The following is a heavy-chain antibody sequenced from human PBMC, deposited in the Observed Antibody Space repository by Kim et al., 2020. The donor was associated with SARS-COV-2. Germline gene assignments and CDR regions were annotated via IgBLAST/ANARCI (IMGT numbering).Heavy chain of an antibody. J-gene: IGHJ6*03. V-gene: IGHV7-4-1*01. D-gene: IGHD3-3*01. Sequence: ASVKVSCKASGYTFTSYAMNWVRQAPGQGLEWMGWINTNTGNQTYAQGFTGRFVFSLDTSVSTAYLQIRSLKAEDTAVYYCASGPQGFWSGYYYYYYMDVWGKGTTVTVSS. CDR2: INTNTGNQ. CDR3: ASGPQGFWSGYYYYYYMDV. CDR1: GYTFTSYA.